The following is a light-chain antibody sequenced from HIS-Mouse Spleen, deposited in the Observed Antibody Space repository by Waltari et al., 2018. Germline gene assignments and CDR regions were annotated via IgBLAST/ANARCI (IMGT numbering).Light chain of an antibody. V-gene: IGLV2-14*03. CDR2: DFS. CDR1: SSDVGGYNY. Sequence: QSALTQPASVSGSPGQSITISCTGTSSDVGGYNYVSWYQQHPAHAPKLMLYDFSNRPSGVSNRFSGSKSGNTASLTISGLQAEDEADYYCSSYTSSSTLWVFGGGTKLTVL. J-gene: IGLJ3*02. CDR3: SSYTSSSTLWV.